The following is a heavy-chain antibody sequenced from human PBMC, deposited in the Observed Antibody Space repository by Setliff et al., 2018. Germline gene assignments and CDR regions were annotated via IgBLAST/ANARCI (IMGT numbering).Heavy chain of an antibody. CDR3: AREQWLDPPGYYYMDV. J-gene: IGHJ6*03. V-gene: IGHV4-4*07. D-gene: IGHD6-19*01. CDR2: IYIGGSA. Sequence: SETLSLTCTVSGGSISGYYWSWIRQPAGKGPEWIGHIYIGGSANYNPSLKSRVTMSIDTSKNQFSLKLNSVTAADMAVYYCAREQWLDPPGYYYMDVWAKGTTVTVSS. CDR1: GGSISGYY.